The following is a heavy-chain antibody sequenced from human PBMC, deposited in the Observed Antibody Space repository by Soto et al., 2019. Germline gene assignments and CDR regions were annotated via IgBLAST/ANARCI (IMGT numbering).Heavy chain of an antibody. V-gene: IGHV3-66*01. J-gene: IGHJ4*02. D-gene: IGHD5-18*01. Sequence: GGSLRLSCSASGFTVSSNYMSWVRQAPGKGLEWVSVIYSGGSTYYADSVKGRFTISRDNSKNTLYLQMNSLRAEDTAVYYCARAGYSYGPFDYWGQGTLVTVSS. CDR2: IYSGGST. CDR1: GFTVSSNY. CDR3: ARAGYSYGPFDY.